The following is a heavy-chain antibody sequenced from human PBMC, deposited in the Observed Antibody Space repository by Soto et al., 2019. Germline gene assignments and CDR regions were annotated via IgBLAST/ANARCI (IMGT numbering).Heavy chain of an antibody. D-gene: IGHD5-12*01. CDR3: ARSGYSGYYPLGY. Sequence: SETLSLTCAVSGYSISSGYYWGWIRQPPGKGLEWIGYIYYSGSTNYNPSLKSRVTISVDTSKNQFSLKLSSVTAADTAVYYCARSGYSGYYPLGYWGRGTLVTVSS. CDR1: GYSISSGYY. CDR2: IYYSGST. V-gene: IGHV4-61*01. J-gene: IGHJ4*02.